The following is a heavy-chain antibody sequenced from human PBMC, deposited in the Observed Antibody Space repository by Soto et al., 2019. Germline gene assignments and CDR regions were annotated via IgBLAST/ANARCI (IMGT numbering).Heavy chain of an antibody. Sequence: VASVKVSCKASGYTFTSYGISWVRQAPGQGLERMGWISAYNGNTNYAQKLQGRVTMTTDTSTSTAYMELRSLRSDDTAVYYCARDRPLIVGAPPGYYYYGMDVWGQGTTVTVSS. V-gene: IGHV1-18*04. CDR1: GYTFTSYG. D-gene: IGHD1-26*01. CDR3: ARDRPLIVGAPPGYYYYGMDV. J-gene: IGHJ6*02. CDR2: ISAYNGNT.